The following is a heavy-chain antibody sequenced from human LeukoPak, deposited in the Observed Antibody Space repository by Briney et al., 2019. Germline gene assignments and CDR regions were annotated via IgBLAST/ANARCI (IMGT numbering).Heavy chain of an antibody. CDR1: GFIISNYA. CDR2: ISANGGST. V-gene: IGHV3-64D*06. J-gene: IGHJ4*02. CDR3: LKDLYKGDSSSWYYFHY. Sequence: GGSLRLSCSASGFIISNYAMHWVRQAPGKGLEYLSAISANGGSTYYADSVKGRCTISRDNSRNTLYLQMSSLRAEDTAIYHCLKDLYKGDSSSWYYFHYWGQGTLVTVSS. D-gene: IGHD6-13*01.